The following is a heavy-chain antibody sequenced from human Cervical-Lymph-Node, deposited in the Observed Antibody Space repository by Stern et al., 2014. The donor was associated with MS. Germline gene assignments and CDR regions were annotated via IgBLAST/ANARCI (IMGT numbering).Heavy chain of an antibody. J-gene: IGHJ4*02. CDR2: IAYHGRDK. Sequence: QVQLVQSGGGVVQPGRSLRIFCVASEFAFSSHAMHWVRQAPGKGLEWVAVIAYHGRDKYDADSVKGRFTISRDNSENTVFLQMNSLRPEDTAVYYCARDLDSELLGYRLDYWGQGTLVTVSS. D-gene: IGHD3-10*01. V-gene: IGHV3-30*04. CDR3: ARDLDSELLGYRLDY. CDR1: EFAFSSHA.